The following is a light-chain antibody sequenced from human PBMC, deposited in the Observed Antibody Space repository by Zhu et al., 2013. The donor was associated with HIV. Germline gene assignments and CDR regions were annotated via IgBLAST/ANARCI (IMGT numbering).Light chain of an antibody. Sequence: DIQLTQSPSTLSASVGDRVTITCRASQTINNWLAWYQQIPGKAPKVLLYDAATLEGGVPSRFSGSGSGTDFTLTISSLQPEDFATYYCQQANSFPLTFGGGTKVEIK. CDR3: QQANSFPLT. CDR2: DAA. CDR1: QTINNW. J-gene: IGKJ4*01. V-gene: IGKV1-12*01.